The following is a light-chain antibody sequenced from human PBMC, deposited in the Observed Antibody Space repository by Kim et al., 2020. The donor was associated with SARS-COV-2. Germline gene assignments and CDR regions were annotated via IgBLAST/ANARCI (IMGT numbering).Light chain of an antibody. CDR2: NAS. CDR1: QSVSSY. J-gene: IGKJ4*01. V-gene: IGKV3-11*01. Sequence: EIVLTQSPATLSLSPGERATLSCRASQSVSSYLARYQQKPGQAPRLLIYNASNRATGIPARFSGSGSATDFTLTISSLEPEDFAVYYCQQRSNWPLTFGGGTKVDIK. CDR3: QQRSNWPLT.